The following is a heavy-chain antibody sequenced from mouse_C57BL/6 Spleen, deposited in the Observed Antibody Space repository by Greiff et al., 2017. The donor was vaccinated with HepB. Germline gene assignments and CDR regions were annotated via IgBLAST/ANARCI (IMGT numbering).Heavy chain of an antibody. D-gene: IGHD2-4*01. CDR3: ARGDYDDDGFAY. CDR2: IYPSDSET. Sequence: QVQLQQPGAELVRPGSSVKLSCKASGYTFTSYWMDWVKQRPGQGLEWIGNIYPSDSETHYNQKFKDKATVTVDKSSSTAYMQLSSLTSEDSAVYFCARGDYDDDGFAYWGQGTLVTVSA. V-gene: IGHV1-61*01. J-gene: IGHJ3*01. CDR1: GYTFTSYW.